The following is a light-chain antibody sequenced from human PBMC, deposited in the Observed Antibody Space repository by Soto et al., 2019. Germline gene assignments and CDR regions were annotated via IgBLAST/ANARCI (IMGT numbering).Light chain of an antibody. CDR1: QSISSN. J-gene: IGKJ1*01. V-gene: IGKV3-15*01. CDR3: QQYNSWLWT. CDR2: GAS. Sequence: IVSTYRPSTLSLDQGERATLSCRASQSISSNLAWYQQKPGQAPRLLTYGASTRATGIPARFSGSGSGTEFTLIISSLQSEDSAVYYCQQYNSWLWTFGQGTKVDI.